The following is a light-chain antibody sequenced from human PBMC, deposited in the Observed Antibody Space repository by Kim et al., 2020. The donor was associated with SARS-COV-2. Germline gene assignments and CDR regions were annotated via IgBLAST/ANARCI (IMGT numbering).Light chain of an antibody. Sequence: RQTATITCTWNSNNVGYEGAAWLQHHQGHPPKLLLYRNNDRPSGISERLSASRSGNTASLTITGLQPEDEADYYCSAWDRSLKGWVFGGGTKLTVL. CDR3: SAWDRSLKGWV. CDR2: RNN. J-gene: IGLJ3*02. CDR1: SNNVGYEG. V-gene: IGLV10-54*01.